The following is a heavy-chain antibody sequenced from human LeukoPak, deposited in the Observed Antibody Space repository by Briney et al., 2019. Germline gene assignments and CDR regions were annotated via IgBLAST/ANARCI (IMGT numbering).Heavy chain of an antibody. J-gene: IGHJ4*02. V-gene: IGHV3-74*01. Sequence: GGSLRLSCAASGFTFSSHWMHWVRQAPGKGLVWVSRISSDGRSTTYADSVKGRFTISRDNAKNTLYVQMNSLRAEDTAVYYCVRAYDSSGYLPDYWGQGTLVTVSS. CDR3: VRAYDSSGYLPDY. CDR2: ISSDGRST. D-gene: IGHD3-22*01. CDR1: GFTFSSHW.